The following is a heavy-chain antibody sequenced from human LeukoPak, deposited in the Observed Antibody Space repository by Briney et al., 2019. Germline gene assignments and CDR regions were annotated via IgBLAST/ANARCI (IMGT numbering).Heavy chain of an antibody. CDR3: ARNRGGDY. Sequence: GGSLRLSCAASGFTFSTYWMSWVRQAPGKGLEWVADIKQDGSEKYYVDSVKGRFTIFRDNAKNSMYLQMNSLRAEDTAVYYCARNRGGDYWGQGTLVTVSS. D-gene: IGHD1-14*01. CDR1: GFTFSTYW. J-gene: IGHJ4*02. CDR2: IKQDGSEK. V-gene: IGHV3-7*01.